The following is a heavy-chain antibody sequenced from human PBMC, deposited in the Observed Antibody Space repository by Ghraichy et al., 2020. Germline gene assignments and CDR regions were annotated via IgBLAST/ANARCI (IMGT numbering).Heavy chain of an antibody. Sequence: GESLRLSCTVSGFTVSDNYMTWVRQAPGKGLEWVSIIYSGGSNYYADSVKGRFTVSRDNSKNTLFLHMNTLRGDDTAVYYCATPVGTAGAWGQGTLVTVSS. CDR1: GFTVSDNY. D-gene: IGHD4-23*01. V-gene: IGHV3-53*01. CDR3: ATPVGTAGA. J-gene: IGHJ4*02. CDR2: IYSGGSN.